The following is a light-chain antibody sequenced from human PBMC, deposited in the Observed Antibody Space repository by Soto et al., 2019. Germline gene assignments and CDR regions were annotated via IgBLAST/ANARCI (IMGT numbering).Light chain of an antibody. V-gene: IGKV1-9*01. Sequence: IQLTQSPSSLSASVGDRVTITCRASQGISSYLAWYQQKPGKAPKLLIYAASTLQSGVPSRFSGSGSGTDFTLTIRSLQPADFATYYCQQLNSYPYTFGRGTKLEI. CDR3: QQLNSYPYT. J-gene: IGKJ2*01. CDR2: AAS. CDR1: QGISSY.